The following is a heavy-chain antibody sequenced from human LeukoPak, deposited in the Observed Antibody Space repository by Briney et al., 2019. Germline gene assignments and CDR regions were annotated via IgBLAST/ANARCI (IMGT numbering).Heavy chain of an antibody. Sequence: SETLALTCGGYGGSFTSYYWSWIRQPPGKGLEWIGEINHSGSTLYNPSLKSRVTMSVDTSKNQFSLKLTSVTAADTAVYYCAKDLTHWGQGTLVTVSS. CDR2: INHSGST. V-gene: IGHV4-34*01. CDR1: GGSFTSYY. D-gene: IGHD4/OR15-4a*01. J-gene: IGHJ4*02. CDR3: AKDLTH.